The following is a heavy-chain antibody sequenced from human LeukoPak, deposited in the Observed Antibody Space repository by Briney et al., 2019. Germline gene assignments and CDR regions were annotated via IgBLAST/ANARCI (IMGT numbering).Heavy chain of an antibody. CDR3: ARDLSRYYNDY. J-gene: IGHJ4*02. Sequence: GGSLRLSCAASGFTFSSYEMNWVRQAPGKGLEWVSYISIGGRTQYYADSVKGRFTISRDNAKNLLYLQMNSLRAEDTAVYYCARDLSRYYNDYCGQGTLVTVSS. V-gene: IGHV3-48*03. CDR1: GFTFSSYE. CDR2: ISIGGRTQ.